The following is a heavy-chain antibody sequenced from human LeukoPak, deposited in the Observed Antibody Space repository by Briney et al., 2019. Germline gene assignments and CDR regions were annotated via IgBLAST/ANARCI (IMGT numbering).Heavy chain of an antibody. CDR2: ITYSGST. Sequence: KASETLSLTCTVSGGSISSITYYWAWIRQSPGKGLEWIGSITYSGSTYYNPSLESRVTISVDTSKNQFSLRLISVTAVDTAVYYCARQGVGATDCWGQGTLVTVSS. CDR3: ARQGVGATDC. V-gene: IGHV4-39*01. D-gene: IGHD1-26*01. CDR1: GGSISSITYY. J-gene: IGHJ4*02.